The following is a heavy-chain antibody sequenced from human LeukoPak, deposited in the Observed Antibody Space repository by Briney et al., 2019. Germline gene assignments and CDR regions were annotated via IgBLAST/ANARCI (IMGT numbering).Heavy chain of an antibody. J-gene: IGHJ6*01. V-gene: IGHV3-23*01. CDR1: GFTFSGFA. Sequence: GGSLRLSCAASGFTFSGFAMSWVRRTPGKGLEWVAGSRGTGDNTLYAASVKGRITISRDNSKNILYLEINSLSAEDTAIYYCTKMKGHPLQKYYMDVWEQGTTVTVSS. CDR2: SRGTGDNT. CDR3: TKMKGHPLQKYYMDV. D-gene: IGHD2/OR15-2a*01.